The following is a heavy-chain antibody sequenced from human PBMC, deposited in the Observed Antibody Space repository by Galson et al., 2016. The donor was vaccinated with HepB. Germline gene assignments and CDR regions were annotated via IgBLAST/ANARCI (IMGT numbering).Heavy chain of an antibody. V-gene: IGHV3-30*04. Sequence: SLRLSCAASGFIFTDYAMHWIRQAPGGGLEWVAVISYHGKNEYYADSVKGRLTISRDNSKNTLYLEMNSLRVEDTALYYCARSITGIKLLDYWGQGTLVTVSS. CDR3: ARSITGIKLLDY. J-gene: IGHJ4*02. D-gene: IGHD1-20*01. CDR2: ISYHGKNE. CDR1: GFIFTDYA.